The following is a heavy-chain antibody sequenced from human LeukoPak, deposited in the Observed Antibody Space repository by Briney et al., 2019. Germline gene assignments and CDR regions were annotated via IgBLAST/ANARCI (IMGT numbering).Heavy chain of an antibody. CDR2: ISYSGST. Sequence: TETLSLTCTVSGGSISSSSYYWGWIRQPPGKGLEWIGSISYSGSTYYNPSLRRRVTISIDTSKNQFSLKLTSVTAANTALYQGADEPFSSAWEFDYWGQGTLVTVSS. J-gene: IGHJ4*02. CDR3: ADEPFSSAWEFDY. D-gene: IGHD6-19*01. CDR1: GGSISSSSYY. V-gene: IGHV4-39*01.